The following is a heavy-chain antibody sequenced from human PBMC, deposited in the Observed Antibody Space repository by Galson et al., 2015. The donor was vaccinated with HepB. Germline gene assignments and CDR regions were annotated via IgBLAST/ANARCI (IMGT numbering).Heavy chain of an antibody. Sequence: ETLSLTCTVSGGSISSYHWSWIRQPPGKGLEWIGYIYYSGSTNYNPSLKSRVTISVDTSKNQFSLKLSSVTAADTAVYYCARERYYYDSSGYYHPDAFDIWGQGTMVTVSS. D-gene: IGHD3-22*01. CDR3: ARERYYYDSSGYYHPDAFDI. J-gene: IGHJ3*02. CDR1: GGSISSYH. V-gene: IGHV4-59*01. CDR2: IYYSGST.